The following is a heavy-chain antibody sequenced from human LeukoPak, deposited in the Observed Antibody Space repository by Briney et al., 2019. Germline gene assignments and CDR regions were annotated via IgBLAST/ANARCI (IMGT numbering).Heavy chain of an antibody. CDR3: ARELAAAVPGGIGYYFDY. J-gene: IGHJ4*02. CDR1: GGSFSGYY. V-gene: IGHV4-34*01. Sequence: SETLSLTCAVYGGSFSGYYWSWIRQPPGKGLEWIGEINHSGSTNYNPSLKSRVTISVDTSKNQFSLKLSSVTAADTAVYYCARELAAAVPGGIGYYFDYWGQGTLVTVSS. D-gene: IGHD6-13*01. CDR2: INHSGST.